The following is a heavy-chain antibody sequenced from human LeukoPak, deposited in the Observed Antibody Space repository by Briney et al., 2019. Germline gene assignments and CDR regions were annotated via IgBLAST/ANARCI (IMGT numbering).Heavy chain of an antibody. CDR2: IYYSGST. Sequence: SETLSLTCTVSGVSISSGDYYWSWIRQPPGKGLEWIGYIYYSGSTYYNPSLKSRVTISVDTSKNQFSLKLSSVTAADTAVYYCARLYGSGSTLDYWGQGTLVTVSS. CDR3: ARLYGSGSTLDY. CDR1: GVSISSGDYY. V-gene: IGHV4-30-4*02. J-gene: IGHJ4*02. D-gene: IGHD3-10*01.